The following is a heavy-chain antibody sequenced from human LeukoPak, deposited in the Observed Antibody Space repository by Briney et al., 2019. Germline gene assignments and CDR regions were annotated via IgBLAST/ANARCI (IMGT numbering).Heavy chain of an antibody. CDR3: ARSDSSGYYSRNWFDP. J-gene: IGHJ5*02. CDR1: GGSISSSSYY. V-gene: IGHV4-39*07. D-gene: IGHD3-22*01. CDR2: IYYSGST. Sequence: SETLSLTCTVSGGSISSSSYYWGWIRQPPGKGLEWIGSIYYSGSTYYNPSLKSRVTISVDTSKNQFSLKLSSVTAADTAVYYCARSDSSGYYSRNWFDPWGQGTLVTASS.